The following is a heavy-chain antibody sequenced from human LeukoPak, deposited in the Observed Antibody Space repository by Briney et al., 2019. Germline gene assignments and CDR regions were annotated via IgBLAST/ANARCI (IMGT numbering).Heavy chain of an antibody. CDR1: GFTFSSYS. CDR2: VSSSSNTI. CDR3: ARDRGSYSRYFDY. J-gene: IGHJ4*02. Sequence: GGSLRLSCAASGFTFSSYSMSWVRQIPGKGLEWVSYVSSSSNTIYYADSVKGRFTISRDNAKNSLYLQMNSLRAEDTAVYYCARDRGSYSRYFDYWGQGTLVTVSS. V-gene: IGHV3-48*01. D-gene: IGHD1-26*01.